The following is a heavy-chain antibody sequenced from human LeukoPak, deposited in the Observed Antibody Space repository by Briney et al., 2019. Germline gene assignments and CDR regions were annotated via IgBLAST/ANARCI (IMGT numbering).Heavy chain of an antibody. V-gene: IGHV4-39*02. CDR3: ARDHQYSSGWSWFDP. Sequence: SETLSLTCTVSGGSISSSYYYWGWIRQPPGKGLEWIGSIYYSGSTYYNPSLKSRVTISVDTSKNQFSLKLRSVTAADTAVYYCARDHQYSSGWSWFDPWGQGTLVTVSS. CDR2: IYYSGST. CDR1: GGSISSSYYY. D-gene: IGHD6-19*01. J-gene: IGHJ5*02.